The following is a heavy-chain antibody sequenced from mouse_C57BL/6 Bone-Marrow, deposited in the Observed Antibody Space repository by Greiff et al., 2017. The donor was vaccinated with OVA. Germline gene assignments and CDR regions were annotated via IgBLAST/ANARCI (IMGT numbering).Heavy chain of an antibody. CDR3: AKISNFEFAY. Sequence: VQLQQPGAELVKPGASVKLSCKASGYTFTSYWMQWVKQRPGQGLEWIGEIDPSDSYTNYNQKFKGKATLTVDTSSSTAYMQLSSLTSEDSAVYYCAKISNFEFAYWGQGTLVTVSA. CDR2: IDPSDSYT. V-gene: IGHV1-50*01. CDR1: GYTFTSYW. J-gene: IGHJ3*01.